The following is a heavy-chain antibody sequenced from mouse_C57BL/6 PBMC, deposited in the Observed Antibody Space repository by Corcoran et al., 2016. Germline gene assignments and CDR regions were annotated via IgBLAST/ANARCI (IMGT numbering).Heavy chain of an antibody. J-gene: IGHJ2*01. CDR2: INPNNGGT. D-gene: IGHD2-4*01. CDR3: TMNYFDY. V-gene: IGHV1-26*01. Sequence: EVQLQQSGPELVKPGASVKISCKASGYTFTDYYMNWVKQSHGKSLELIGDINPNNGGTSYNQKFKGKATLTVDKSSSTAYMELRSLTSEDSAVYYCTMNYFDYWGQGTTLTVSS. CDR1: GYTFTDYY.